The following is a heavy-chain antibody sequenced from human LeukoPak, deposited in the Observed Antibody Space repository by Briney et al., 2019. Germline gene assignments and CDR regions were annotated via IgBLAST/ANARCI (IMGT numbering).Heavy chain of an antibody. Sequence: TSETLSLTCTVSGGSISSSVGYYWGWIRQPPGKGLEYIGSIYYSGSIYYNPSLRSRVTISVDTSKNQFSLKLSSVTAADTAVYYCTRTFYSSPNNWFDPWGQGTLVTVSS. CDR3: TRTFYSSPNNWFDP. V-gene: IGHV4-39*01. J-gene: IGHJ5*02. CDR1: GGSISSSVGYY. CDR2: IYYSGSI. D-gene: IGHD2/OR15-2a*01.